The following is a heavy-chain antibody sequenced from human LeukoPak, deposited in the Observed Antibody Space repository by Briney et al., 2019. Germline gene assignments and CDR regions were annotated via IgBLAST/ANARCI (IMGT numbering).Heavy chain of an antibody. CDR3: ARDSMVRGATGPFFDY. V-gene: IGHV3-30-3*01. D-gene: IGHD3-10*01. Sequence: GRSLRLSCAASEFTFSTYSMHWVRQAPGKGLEWVTDISYDGTNKYYADSVKGRFTISRDNSKSMVYLQMNSLRDEDTAVYYCARDSMVRGATGPFFDYWGQGTLVTVSS. CDR1: EFTFSTYS. CDR2: ISYDGTNK. J-gene: IGHJ4*02.